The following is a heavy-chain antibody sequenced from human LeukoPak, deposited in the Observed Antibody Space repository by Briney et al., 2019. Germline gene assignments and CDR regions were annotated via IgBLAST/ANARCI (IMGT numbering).Heavy chain of an antibody. CDR2: FDPEDGET. Sequence: ASVKVSCKVSGYTLTELSMHWVRQAPGKGLEWMGGFDPEDGETIYAQKFQGRVTMTEDTSTDTAYMELSSLRSEDTTVYCSAVGGVSFEGVIAPFDYWGQGTLVTVSS. CDR1: GYTLTELS. J-gene: IGHJ4*02. D-gene: IGHD3-16*02. V-gene: IGHV1-24*01. CDR3: AVGGVSFEGVIAPFDY.